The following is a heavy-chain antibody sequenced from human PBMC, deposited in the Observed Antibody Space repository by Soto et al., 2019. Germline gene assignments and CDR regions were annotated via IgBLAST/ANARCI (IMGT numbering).Heavy chain of an antibody. CDR3: ARGRPLDTGNIFDY. CDR2: INDSGST. CDR1: VGPSVVTT. D-gene: IGHD1-1*01. Sequence: SEPCPSPALSMVGPSVVTTGAGSASPQGRGWSGLGEINDSGSTNYNPSLRSRVTISVDTSKNQFSLKLSSVTAADTAVYYCARGRPLDTGNIFDYWGQGTLVTVSS. V-gene: IGHV4-34*01. J-gene: IGHJ4*02.